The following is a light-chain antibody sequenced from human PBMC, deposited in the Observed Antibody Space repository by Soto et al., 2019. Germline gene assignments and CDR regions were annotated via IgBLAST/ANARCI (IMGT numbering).Light chain of an antibody. V-gene: IGLV1-47*01. CDR3: AAWDDSLSPWV. Sequence: QTVVTQPPSASGTPGQRVTISCSGSSSNIGSNYAYWYQQLPGTAPKLLIYRNNQRPSGVPDRFSGSKSGTSASLAISGLRSEYEADYYCAAWDDSLSPWVFGGGTKLTVL. J-gene: IGLJ3*02. CDR2: RNN. CDR1: SSNIGSNY.